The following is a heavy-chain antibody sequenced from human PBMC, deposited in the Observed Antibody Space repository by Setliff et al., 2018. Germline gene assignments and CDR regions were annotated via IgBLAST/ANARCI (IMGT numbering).Heavy chain of an antibody. CDR3: ARSPGWIPWFDS. J-gene: IGHJ5*01. D-gene: IGHD5-18*01. Sequence: GGSLRLSCEASGFSFSNYAMNWVRQAPGKGLEWVASFSSRNDYIYHADSVKGRFTISRDNAKTSLYLQMNSLRAEDAAVYYCARSPGWIPWFDSWGQGTLVTVSS. V-gene: IGHV3-21*01. CDR2: FSSRNDYI. CDR1: GFSFSNYA.